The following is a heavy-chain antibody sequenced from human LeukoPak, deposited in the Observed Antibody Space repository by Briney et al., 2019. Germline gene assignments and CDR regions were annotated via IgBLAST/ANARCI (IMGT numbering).Heavy chain of an antibody. CDR1: GFTFSSYA. Sequence: GGSLRLSCAASGFTFSSYAMHWVRQAPGKGLEWVAVISYDGSNKYYADSVKGRFTISRDNSKNTLYLQMNSLRAEDTAVYYCARDGQDIVVVPAATLASYYYYYMDVWGKGTTVTVSS. V-gene: IGHV3-30-3*01. CDR3: ARDGQDIVVVPAATLASYYYYYMDV. CDR2: ISYDGSNK. D-gene: IGHD2-2*01. J-gene: IGHJ6*03.